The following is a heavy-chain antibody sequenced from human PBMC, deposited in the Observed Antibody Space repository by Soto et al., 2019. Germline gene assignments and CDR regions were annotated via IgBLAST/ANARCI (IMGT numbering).Heavy chain of an antibody. CDR1: GYIFTTYY. J-gene: IGHJ4*02. D-gene: IGHD6-19*01. Sequence: ASVKVSCKASGYIFTTYYVHWVRQAPGQGLEWMGIINPSGGSTSYAQKFQGRVTMTRDTSTSTVYMELSSLRSEDMAVYYCARAPFASGSGWYDYWGQGTLVTVPS. CDR3: ARAPFASGSGWYDY. CDR2: INPSGGST. V-gene: IGHV1-46*03.